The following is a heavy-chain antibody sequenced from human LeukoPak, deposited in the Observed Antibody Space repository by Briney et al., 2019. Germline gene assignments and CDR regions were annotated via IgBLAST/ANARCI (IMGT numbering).Heavy chain of an antibody. Sequence: GGSLRLSCAASGFTFSSYSMDWVRQAPGMGLEWVSSISSSSSYIYYADSVKGRFTISRDNAKNSLYLQMNSLRAEDTAVYYCARELLGYCSGGSCSDDDYWGQGTLVTVSS. CDR2: ISSSSSYI. V-gene: IGHV3-21*01. J-gene: IGHJ4*02. D-gene: IGHD2-15*01. CDR1: GFTFSSYS. CDR3: ARELLGYCSGGSCSDDDY.